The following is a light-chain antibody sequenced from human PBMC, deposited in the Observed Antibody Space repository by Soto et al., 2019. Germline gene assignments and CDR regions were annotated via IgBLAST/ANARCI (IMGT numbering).Light chain of an antibody. CDR2: GAS. CDR1: QSVTSN. V-gene: IGKV3-15*01. Sequence: EIVMTQSPATLSVSPGERATLSCRASQSVTSNLAWYQQKPGRAPRLLIYGASTRATGIPARFSGSGSGTEFTLTISNLQSEDFALYYCQRYFNWPYTFGQGTKVDIK. CDR3: QRYFNWPYT. J-gene: IGKJ2*01.